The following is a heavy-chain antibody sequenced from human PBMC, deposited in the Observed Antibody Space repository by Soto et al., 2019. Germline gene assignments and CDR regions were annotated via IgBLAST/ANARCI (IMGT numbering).Heavy chain of an antibody. Sequence: GSLRLSCAASGFTVSSNYMSWVRQAPGKGLEWVSVIYSGGSTYYADSVKGRFTISRDNSKNTLYLQMNSLRAEDTAVYYCARGTTGTDFVYWGQGTLVTVSS. CDR2: IYSGGST. V-gene: IGHV3-66*01. CDR1: GFTVSSNY. J-gene: IGHJ4*02. CDR3: ARGTTGTDFVY. D-gene: IGHD1-1*01.